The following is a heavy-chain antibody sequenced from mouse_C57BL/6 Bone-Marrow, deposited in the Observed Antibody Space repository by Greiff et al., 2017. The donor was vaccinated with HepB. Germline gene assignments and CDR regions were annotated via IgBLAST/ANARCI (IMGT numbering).Heavy chain of an antibody. CDR2: IDPNSGGT. CDR1: GYTFTSYW. V-gene: IGHV1-72*01. Sequence: QVQLQQPGAELVKPGASVKLSCKASGYTFTSYWMHWVKQRPGRGLEWIGRIDPNSGGTKYNEKFKGKATLTVDKPSSTAYMQLSSLTSEDSAVYYCAREGDGDYDYFDYWGQGTTLTVSS. D-gene: IGHD2-13*01. J-gene: IGHJ2*01. CDR3: AREGDGDYDYFDY.